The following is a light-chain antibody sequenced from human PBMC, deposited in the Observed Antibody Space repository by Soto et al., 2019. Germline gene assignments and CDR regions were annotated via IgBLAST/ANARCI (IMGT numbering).Light chain of an antibody. CDR3: QQSFFTPWT. V-gene: IGKV1-39*01. Sequence: DIQMTQSPSSLSASVGDRVTITCRASQTIVNYLSWYQQKPGKAPKLLIYAASSFHSGVPSRFSGSGSGTDFTLPISSLQPEDFATYYCQQSFFTPWTFGQGTKVEIK. J-gene: IGKJ1*01. CDR1: QTIVNY. CDR2: AAS.